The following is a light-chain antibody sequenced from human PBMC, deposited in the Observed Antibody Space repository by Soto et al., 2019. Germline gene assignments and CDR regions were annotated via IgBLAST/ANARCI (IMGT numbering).Light chain of an antibody. CDR1: QSIRSR. V-gene: IGKV1-5*01. CDR2: GAS. J-gene: IGKJ1*01. Sequence: DIQMTQSPSTLSASVGDRVTFTCRASQSIRSRLAWYQQKPGKAPSLLISGASTLESGVPSRFSGSGSGAEFTLTISSLQPDDFATYYCQHYNSYSEAFGQGTKVDIK. CDR3: QHYNSYSEA.